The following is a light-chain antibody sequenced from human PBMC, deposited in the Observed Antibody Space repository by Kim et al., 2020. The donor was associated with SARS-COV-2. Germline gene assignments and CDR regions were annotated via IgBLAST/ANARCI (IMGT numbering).Light chain of an antibody. CDR3: QQRDSLPLT. CDR2: DAT. Sequence: EIVLTQSPATLSLSPGERANLSCRASQSISSYLDWYQQKPGQAPRLLIHDATNRATGIPARFSGSGSGTDFTLTISSLEPEDFAVYYCQQRDSLPLTFGGGTKVDIK. J-gene: IGKJ4*01. V-gene: IGKV3-11*01. CDR1: QSISSY.